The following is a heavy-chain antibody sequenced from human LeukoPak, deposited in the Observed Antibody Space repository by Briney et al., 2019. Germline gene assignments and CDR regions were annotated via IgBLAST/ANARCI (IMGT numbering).Heavy chain of an antibody. V-gene: IGHV3-7*03. J-gene: IGHJ4*02. Sequence: PGGSLRLSCAASKFAFSSYWMSWVRQAPGKGLEWVANIKQDGSEKYYVDSAKGRFTISRDNAKNSLYLQMNSLRAEDTAVYYCARLQQLALDYWGQGTLVTVSS. D-gene: IGHD6-13*01. CDR3: ARLQQLALDY. CDR1: KFAFSSYW. CDR2: IKQDGSEK.